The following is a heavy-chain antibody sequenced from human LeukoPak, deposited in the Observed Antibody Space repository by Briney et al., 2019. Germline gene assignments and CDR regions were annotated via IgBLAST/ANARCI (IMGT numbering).Heavy chain of an antibody. CDR1: GGSISSSSYY. CDR2: IYYSGST. D-gene: IGHD2-15*01. CDR3: ARVGYCSGGSCYQGLFDY. Sequence: SETLSLTCTVSGGSISSSSYYWGGIRQPPGKGLEWIGSIYYSGSTYYNPSLKSRVTISVDTSKNQFSLKLSSVTAADTAVYYCARVGYCSGGSCYQGLFDYWGQGTLVTVSS. J-gene: IGHJ4*02. V-gene: IGHV4-39*07.